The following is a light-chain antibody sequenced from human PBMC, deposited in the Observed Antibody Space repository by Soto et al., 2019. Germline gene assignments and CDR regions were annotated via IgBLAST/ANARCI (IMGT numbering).Light chain of an antibody. CDR2: SAS. CDR1: QSISSY. Sequence: DIQMTQSPSTLSGSVGDRVTITCRASQSISSYFNWYQQKPGKAPKLLIYSASSLQSGVPLRFSGSGSGTDFTLTISSLQTEDFATYYCQQSYSTPLTFGGGTKVDIK. J-gene: IGKJ4*01. CDR3: QQSYSTPLT. V-gene: IGKV1-39*01.